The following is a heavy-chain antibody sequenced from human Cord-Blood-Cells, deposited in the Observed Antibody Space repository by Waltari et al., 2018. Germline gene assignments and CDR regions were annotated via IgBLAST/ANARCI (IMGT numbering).Heavy chain of an antibody. Sequence: QVQLVQSGAEVKKPGSSVKVSCKASGSTLSSYAISWVRQAPGQGLEWMGRISPFLGIANDAKKFQDRVTITAVKSPSTAYMELSSLRSEDTAVYYCARDKRKGYCSCTSCYPDAFDIWGQGTMVTVSS. D-gene: IGHD2-2*01. J-gene: IGHJ3*02. CDR2: ISPFLGIA. V-gene: IGHV1-69*09. CDR3: ARDKRKGYCSCTSCYPDAFDI. CDR1: GSTLSSYA.